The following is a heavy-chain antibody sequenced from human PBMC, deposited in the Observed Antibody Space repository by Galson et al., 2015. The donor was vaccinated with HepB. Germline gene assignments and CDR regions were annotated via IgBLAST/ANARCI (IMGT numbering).Heavy chain of an antibody. CDR3: ARGIFGVRQQLVTLPAD. V-gene: IGHV3-21*01. CDR1: GFTFSSYS. J-gene: IGHJ4*02. CDR2: ISSSSSYI. D-gene: IGHD6-13*01. Sequence: SLRLSCAASGFTFSSYSMNWVRQAPGKGLEWVSSISSSSSYIYYADSVKGRFTISRDNAKNSLYLQMNSLRAEDTAVYYCARGIFGVRQQLVTLPADWGQGTLVTVSS.